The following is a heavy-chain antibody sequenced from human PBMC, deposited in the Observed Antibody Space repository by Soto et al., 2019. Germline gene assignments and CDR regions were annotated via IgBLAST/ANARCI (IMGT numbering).Heavy chain of an antibody. CDR2: ISYDGSNK. D-gene: IGHD1-26*01. J-gene: IGHJ4*02. CDR1: GFTFSSYA. Sequence: QVQLVESGGGVVQPGRSLRLSCAASGFTFSSYAMHWVRQAPGKGLEWVAVISYDGSNKYYADSVKGRFTISRDNSKNTLYLQMNSLRAEHTAVYYCAREEWELLLDYWGQGTLVTVSS. CDR3: AREEWELLLDY. V-gene: IGHV3-30-3*01.